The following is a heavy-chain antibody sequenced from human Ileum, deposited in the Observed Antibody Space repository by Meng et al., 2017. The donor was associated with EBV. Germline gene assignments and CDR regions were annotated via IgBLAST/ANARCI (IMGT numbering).Heavy chain of an antibody. CDR2: INPGSGNT. CDR3: ARDGGFSVGATKYDY. J-gene: IGHJ4*02. V-gene: IGHV1-3*01. Sequence: QAPLCLLGTDLNMPEAYIQLSCEASVYPFTGYASHWLRQAPGQRLEWMGWINPGSGNTKYSQKFQGRITITRDTSATTVYMDLSSLRSEDTAVFYCARDGGFSVGATKYDYWGQGALVTVSS. CDR1: VYPFTGYA. D-gene: IGHD1-26*01.